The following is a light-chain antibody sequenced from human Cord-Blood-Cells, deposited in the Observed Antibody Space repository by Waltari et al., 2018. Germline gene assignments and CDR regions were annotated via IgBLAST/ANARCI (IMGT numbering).Light chain of an antibody. J-gene: IGKJ4*01. CDR3: QQSYSTPQVT. CDR1: QSISSY. V-gene: IGKV1-39*01. Sequence: DIQLTQSLSSLSASVGDRVTITCRASQSISSYLNWYQQKPGKAPKLLIYAASSLQSGVPSRFSGSGSGTDFTLTISSLQPEDVATYYCQQSYSTPQVTFGGGTKVEIK. CDR2: AAS.